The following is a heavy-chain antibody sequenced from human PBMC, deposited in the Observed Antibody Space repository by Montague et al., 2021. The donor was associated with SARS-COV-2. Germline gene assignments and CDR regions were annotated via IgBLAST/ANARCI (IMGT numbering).Heavy chain of an antibody. CDR2: VHYTGST. Sequence: SETLSLTCEVSGASIRSYYWSWIRQSPGKGLEWIGYVHYTGSTKYNPSLKTRVTPSLDTPKNHFSLRLDSVTAADTAVYYCARAQNICFIANCVNYFDLWGLGTLVSVSS. J-gene: IGHJ4*02. D-gene: IGHD1-1*01. CDR1: GASIRSYY. CDR3: ARAQNICFIANCVNYFDL. V-gene: IGHV4-59*01.